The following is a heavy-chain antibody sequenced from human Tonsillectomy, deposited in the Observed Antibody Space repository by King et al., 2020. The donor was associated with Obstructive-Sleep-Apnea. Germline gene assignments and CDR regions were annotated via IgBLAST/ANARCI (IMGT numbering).Heavy chain of an antibody. V-gene: IGHV3-23*04. D-gene: IGHD4-17*01. J-gene: IGHJ4*02. CDR1: GFTFSGYA. CDR3: ARIVGGYGDYSSVDY. CDR2: VSGSGGST. Sequence: VQLVESGGGLVQPGGSLRLSCAASGFTFSGYAMSWVRQAPGKGLEWVSTVSGSGGSTYSADSVKGRFTISRDNSKNTLYLQMNSLRAEDTVLYYCARIVGGYGDYSSVDYWGQGTLVTVSS.